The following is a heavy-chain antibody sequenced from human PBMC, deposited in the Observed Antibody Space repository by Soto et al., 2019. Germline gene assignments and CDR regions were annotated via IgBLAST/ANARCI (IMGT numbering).Heavy chain of an antibody. CDR1: GFTFSSYA. D-gene: IGHD6-19*01. Sequence: EVQLLESGGGLVQAGGSMRLSCAASGFTFSSYAMSWVRQAPGKGLEWVSAISGSGGTTYYADSVKGRFTFSRDNSKNTLYLQMNSLRAEDTAVYYCAKTANGWFSAFDIWVQGTMVTVSS. CDR3: AKTANGWFSAFDI. V-gene: IGHV3-23*01. CDR2: ISGSGGTT. J-gene: IGHJ3*02.